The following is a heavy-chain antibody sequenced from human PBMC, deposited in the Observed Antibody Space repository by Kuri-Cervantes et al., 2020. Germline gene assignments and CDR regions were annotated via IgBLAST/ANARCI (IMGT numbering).Heavy chain of an antibody. CDR3: AREGLPPWLGATTRDAFGI. CDR1: GFTFSSYA. J-gene: IGHJ3*02. V-gene: IGHV3-23*01. D-gene: IGHD1-26*01. Sequence: GESLKISCAASGFTFSSYAMSWVRQAPGKGLEWVSAISGSGGSTYYADSVKGRFTISRDNSKNTLYLQMNSLRAEDTAVYYCAREGLPPWLGATTRDAFGIWGQGTMVTVSS. CDR2: ISGSGGST.